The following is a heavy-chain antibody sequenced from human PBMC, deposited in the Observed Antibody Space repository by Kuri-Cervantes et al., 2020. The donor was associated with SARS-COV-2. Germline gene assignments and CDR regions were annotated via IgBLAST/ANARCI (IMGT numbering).Heavy chain of an antibody. CDR3: ARVLLWFGESRYYYGMDA. D-gene: IGHD3-10*01. CDR2: MNPNSGNT. Sequence: ASVKVSCKASGYTFTSYGISWVRQAPGQGLEWMGWMNPNSGNTGYAQKFQGRVTMTRNTSISTAYMELSSLRSEDTAVYYCARVLLWFGESRYYYGMDAWGQGTTVTVSS. J-gene: IGHJ6*02. V-gene: IGHV1-8*02. CDR1: GYTFTSYG.